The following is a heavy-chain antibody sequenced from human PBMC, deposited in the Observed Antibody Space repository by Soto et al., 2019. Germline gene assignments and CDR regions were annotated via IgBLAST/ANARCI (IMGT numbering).Heavy chain of an antibody. V-gene: IGHV3-7*04. J-gene: IGHJ4*02. CDR1: GFTFSNCW. D-gene: IGHD3-10*01. Sequence: ESGGGLVQPGGSLRLSCVTSGFTFSNCWMHWVRQVPGKGLEWVANIKEDGSEIHYVDSVKGRFTISRDNAKNSLHLQMSSLRVEDTAVYHCVRSSGWTGDYWGQGVLVTVSS. CDR2: IKEDGSEI. CDR3: VRSSGWTGDY.